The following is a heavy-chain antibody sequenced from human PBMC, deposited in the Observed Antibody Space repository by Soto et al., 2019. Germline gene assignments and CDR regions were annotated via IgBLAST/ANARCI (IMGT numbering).Heavy chain of an antibody. CDR2: IYHSGST. CDR1: GGSISSSSYY. V-gene: IGHV4-39*07. D-gene: IGHD1-26*01. CDR3: ARVLLRGYEVGAPTQIDY. J-gene: IGHJ4*02. Sequence: SETLSLTCTVSGGSISSSSYYWGWIRQPPGKGLEWIGSIYHSGSTNYNPSLKSRVTISVDKSKNQFSLKLSSVTAADTAVYYCARVLLRGYEVGAPTQIDYWGQGTLVTVSS.